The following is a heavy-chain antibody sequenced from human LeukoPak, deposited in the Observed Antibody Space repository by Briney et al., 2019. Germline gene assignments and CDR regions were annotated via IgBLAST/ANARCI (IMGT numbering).Heavy chain of an antibody. V-gene: IGHV1-2*02. CDR2: SNPNSGGT. J-gene: IGHJ4*02. D-gene: IGHD6-19*01. CDR3: ARLRLPGIAVAGPFDY. CDR1: GYTFTGYY. Sequence: ASVKVSCQASGYTFTGYYMHWLRQAPGQGLAWMGWSNPNSGGTNYAQKLQGRVTMSRDTSTSTVYMELSRLRSDDTAVYYGARLRLPGIAVAGPFDYWGQGTLVTVSS.